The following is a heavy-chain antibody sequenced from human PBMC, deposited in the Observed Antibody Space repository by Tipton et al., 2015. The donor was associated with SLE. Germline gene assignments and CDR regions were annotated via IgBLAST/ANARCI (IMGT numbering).Heavy chain of an antibody. D-gene: IGHD6-13*01. CDR3: ARDLSIAAAGTFDY. J-gene: IGHJ4*02. Sequence: TLSLTCTVSGGSISSGSYYWSWIRQPAGKGLEWIGRIYTSGSTNYNPSLKSRVTMSVDTSKNQFSLKLSSVTAADTAVYYCARDLSIAAAGTFDYWGQGTLVTVSS. V-gene: IGHV4-61*02. CDR1: GGSISSGSYY. CDR2: IYTSGST.